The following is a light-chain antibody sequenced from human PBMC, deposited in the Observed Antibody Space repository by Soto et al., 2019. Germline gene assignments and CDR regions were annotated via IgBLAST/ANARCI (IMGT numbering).Light chain of an antibody. CDR1: QSITGN. CDR2: DAS. J-gene: IGKJ4*01. CDR3: QQYNNWPLT. V-gene: IGKV3-15*01. Sequence: VLTQPASLSVSPGERATLSCRASQSITGNFTWYQQKPGQAPRLLIYDASTRATGIPARFSGSGSGTEFTLTISSLQSEDFAVYYCQQYNNWPLTFGGGTKVDIK.